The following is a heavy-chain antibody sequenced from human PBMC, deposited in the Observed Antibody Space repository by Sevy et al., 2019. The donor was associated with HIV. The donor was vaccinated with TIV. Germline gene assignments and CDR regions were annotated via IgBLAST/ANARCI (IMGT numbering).Heavy chain of an antibody. J-gene: IGHJ4*02. CDR3: TAGVGAADFDY. CDR2: IKSKTEGATR. Sequence: GGSLRLSCAASGFSFSNAWMSWVRQAPGKGLEWVGRIKSKTEGATRDFAAPVKGRLLISRDDSRNKVYLQMNSLKTDDTAVYYCTAGVGAADFDYWGQGTLVTVSS. V-gene: IGHV3-15*01. D-gene: IGHD1-26*01. CDR1: GFSFSNAW.